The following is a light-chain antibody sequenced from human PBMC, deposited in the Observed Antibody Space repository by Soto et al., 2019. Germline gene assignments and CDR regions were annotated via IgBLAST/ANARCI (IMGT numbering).Light chain of an antibody. CDR1: QTISSW. CDR2: KAS. Sequence: DIQMTQSPSTLSGSVGDRVTITCRASQTISSWLAWYQQKPGKAPKLLIYKASSLESGVPSRFSGSGSGTEFTLTISSLQPDDFATYYCQQYSDSSGAFGQGTKVDIK. J-gene: IGKJ1*01. CDR3: QQYSDSSGA. V-gene: IGKV1-5*03.